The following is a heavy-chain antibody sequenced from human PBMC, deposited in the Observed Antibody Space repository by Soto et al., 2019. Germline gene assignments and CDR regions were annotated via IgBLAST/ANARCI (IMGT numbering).Heavy chain of an antibody. CDR3: ARDDEFEAVVDNYFDY. D-gene: IGHD6-19*01. V-gene: IGHV3-30-3*01. CDR1: GFTFSSYA. CDR2: ISYDGSNK. Sequence: GGSLRLSCAASGFTFSSYAMHWVRQAPGKGLEWVAVISYDGSNKYYADSVKGRFTISRDNSKNTLYLQMNSLRAEDTAVYYCARDDEFEAVVDNYFDYWGQGTLVTVSS. J-gene: IGHJ4*02.